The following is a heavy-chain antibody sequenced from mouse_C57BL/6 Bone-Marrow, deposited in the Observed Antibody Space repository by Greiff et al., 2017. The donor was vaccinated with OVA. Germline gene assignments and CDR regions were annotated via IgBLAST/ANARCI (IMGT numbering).Heavy chain of an antibody. V-gene: IGHV3-6*01. CDR1: GYSITSGYY. D-gene: IGHD1-1*01. Sequence: VQLQQSGPGLVKPSQSLSLTCSVTGYSITSGYYWNWIRQFPGNKLEWMGYISYDGSNNYNPSLTNRISITRDTAKNQFFLMLNSVTTEDTATYYCARGVTTVVATDYWGQGTTLTVSS. J-gene: IGHJ2*01. CDR2: ISYDGSN. CDR3: ARGVTTVVATDY.